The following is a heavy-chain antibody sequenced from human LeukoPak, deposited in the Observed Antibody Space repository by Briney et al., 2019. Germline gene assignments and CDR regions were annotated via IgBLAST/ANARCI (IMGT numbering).Heavy chain of an antibody. V-gene: IGHV3-21*01. J-gene: IGHJ6*04. CDR1: GFTFSSYT. CDR3: AELGITMIGGV. Sequence: GGSLRLSCAASGFTFSSYTMNWVRQAPGKGLEWVSSISSSSSYIYYADSLKGRFTISRDNAKNSLYLQMNSLRAEDTAVYYCAELGITMIGGVWGKGTTVTISS. D-gene: IGHD3-10*02. CDR2: ISSSSSYI.